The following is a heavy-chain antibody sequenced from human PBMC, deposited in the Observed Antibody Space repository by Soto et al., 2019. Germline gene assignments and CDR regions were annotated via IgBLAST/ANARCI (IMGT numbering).Heavy chain of an antibody. CDR2: ISGYNGNT. D-gene: IGHD3-16*01. Sequence: QVQLVQSGAEVKKPGASVKVSCKASGYTFHNYAISWVRQAPGQGLEWMGWISGYNGNTNYAEDFQGRVLMTTDTSTRTAYMELRSLRSDDTAVYFCVREGGGGLSDYWGQGTLVTVSP. V-gene: IGHV1-18*01. CDR1: GYTFHNYA. J-gene: IGHJ4*02. CDR3: VREGGGGLSDY.